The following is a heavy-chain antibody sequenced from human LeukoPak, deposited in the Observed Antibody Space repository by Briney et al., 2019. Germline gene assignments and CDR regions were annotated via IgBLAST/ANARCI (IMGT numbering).Heavy chain of an antibody. J-gene: IGHJ4*02. CDR2: IYYSGST. CDR3: ARDGGSYGFRRTYYFDY. D-gene: IGHD1-26*01. V-gene: IGHV4-39*07. CDR1: GGSISSSSYF. Sequence: SETLSLTCTVSGGSISSSSYFWAWIRQPPGKGLEWIGNIYYSGSTHYNPSLKSRVTISVDTSKNQFSLKLSSVTAADTAVYYCARDGGSYGFRRTYYFDYWGQGTRVTVSS.